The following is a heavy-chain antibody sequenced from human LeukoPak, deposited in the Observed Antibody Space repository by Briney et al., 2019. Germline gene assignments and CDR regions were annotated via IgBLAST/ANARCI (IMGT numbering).Heavy chain of an antibody. CDR3: ARRPYDSSGYYLYKGFDY. CDR1: GYTFTGYY. J-gene: IGHJ4*02. D-gene: IGHD3-22*01. V-gene: IGHV1-2*02. CDR2: INPNSGGT. Sequence: GASVKVSCKASGYTFTGYYMHWVRQAPGQGLEWMGWINPNSGGTNYAQKFQGRVTMTRDTSISTAYMELSRLRSDDTAVYYCARRPYDSSGYYLYKGFDYWGQGTLVTVSS.